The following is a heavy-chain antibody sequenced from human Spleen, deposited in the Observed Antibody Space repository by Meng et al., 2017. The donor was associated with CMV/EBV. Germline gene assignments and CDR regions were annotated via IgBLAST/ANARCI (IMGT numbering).Heavy chain of an antibody. CDR1: GYTFTSYG. CDR2: ISAYNGNT. Sequence: ASVKVSCKASGYTFTSYGISWMRQAPGQGLEWMGWISAYNGNTNYAQNLQGRVTMTTDTSTSTAYMELRSLRSDDTAVYYCARDPHIVVVPAAYYYYYGMDVWGQGTTVTVSS. J-gene: IGHJ6*02. V-gene: IGHV1-18*01. D-gene: IGHD2-2*01. CDR3: ARDPHIVVVPAAYYYYYGMDV.